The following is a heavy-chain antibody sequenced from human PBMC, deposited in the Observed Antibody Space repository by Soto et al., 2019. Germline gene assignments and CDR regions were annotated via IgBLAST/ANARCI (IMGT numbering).Heavy chain of an antibody. CDR1: GFSLSTSGVG. J-gene: IGHJ4*01. Sequence: SGPTLVNPTQTLTLTCTFPGFSLSTSGVGVGWIRQPPGKALEWLALIYWNDDKRYSPSLKSRLTITKDTSKNQVVLTMTNMDPVDTATYYCARTKNDFWSGYSHLDYWGHGXLVTVSS. CDR3: ARTKNDFWSGYSHLDY. V-gene: IGHV2-5*01. D-gene: IGHD3-3*01. CDR2: IYWNDDK.